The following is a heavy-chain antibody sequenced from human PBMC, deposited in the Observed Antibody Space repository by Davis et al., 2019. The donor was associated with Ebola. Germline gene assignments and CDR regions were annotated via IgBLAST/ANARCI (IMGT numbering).Heavy chain of an antibody. Sequence: AASVKVSCKASGYTFTNYYMHWVRQAPGQGLEWMGMINPNDGRTIYAQKFQGRVTVTRDTSISTAYLQWSSLKASDTAMYYCARLISGMTPFYFDFWGQGTPLTVSS. CDR1: GYTFTNYY. D-gene: IGHD1-20*01. CDR2: INPNDGRT. V-gene: IGHV1-46*01. J-gene: IGHJ4*02. CDR3: ARLISGMTPFYFDF.